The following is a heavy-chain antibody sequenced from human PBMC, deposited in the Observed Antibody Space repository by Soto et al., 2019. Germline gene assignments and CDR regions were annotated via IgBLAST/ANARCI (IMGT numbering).Heavy chain of an antibody. Sequence: GGSLRLSCAVSGFTFSSYGLHWVRQAPGKGLEWVAVIWYDGSDKYYEDSVKGRFTISRDNSKNTLYLQINSLRAEDTAVYYCARESYGMDVWGQGTTVTVSS. V-gene: IGHV3-33*01. CDR1: GFTFSSYG. CDR3: ARESYGMDV. CDR2: IWYDGSDK. J-gene: IGHJ6*02.